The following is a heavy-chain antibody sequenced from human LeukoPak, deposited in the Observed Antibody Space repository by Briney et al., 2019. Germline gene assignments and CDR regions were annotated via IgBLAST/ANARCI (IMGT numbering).Heavy chain of an antibody. CDR1: GFTFSSYW. D-gene: IGHD1-26*01. Sequence: GGSLRLSCAASGFTFSSYWTHWVRQAPGKGLVWVSRINSDGSSTSYADPVKGRFTISRDNAKNTLYLQMNSLRAEDTAVYYCAKRIGSYSAVDYWGQGTLVTVSS. J-gene: IGHJ4*02. V-gene: IGHV3-74*01. CDR3: AKRIGSYSAVDY. CDR2: INSDGSST.